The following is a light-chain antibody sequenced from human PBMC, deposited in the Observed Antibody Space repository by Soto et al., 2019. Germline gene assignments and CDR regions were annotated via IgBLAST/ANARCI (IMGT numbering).Light chain of an antibody. J-gene: IGLJ1*01. Sequence: QSVLTQPPSASGTPGQRVTISCSGSSSNIGSNAVNWYQQFPGTAPKLLIYTDNQRPSGVPDRFSGSMSGTSASLAISGLQSEDEADYFCAAWDGSLNAYVFGTGTKVTVL. CDR1: SSNIGSNA. CDR3: AAWDGSLNAYV. CDR2: TDN. V-gene: IGLV1-44*01.